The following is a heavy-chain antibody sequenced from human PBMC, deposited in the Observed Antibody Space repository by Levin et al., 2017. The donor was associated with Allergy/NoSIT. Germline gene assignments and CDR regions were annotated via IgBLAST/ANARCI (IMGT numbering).Heavy chain of an antibody. Sequence: PGGSLRLSCTASGFTFGDYAMSWFRQAPGKGLEWVGFIRSKAYGGTTEYAASVKGRFTISRDDSKSIAYLQMNSLKTEDTAVYYCTRVLDDYVWGSYRPDYWGQGTLVTVCS. V-gene: IGHV3-49*03. CDR3: TRVLDDYVWGSYRPDY. CDR1: GFTFGDYA. D-gene: IGHD3-16*02. J-gene: IGHJ4*02. CDR2: IRSKAYGGTT.